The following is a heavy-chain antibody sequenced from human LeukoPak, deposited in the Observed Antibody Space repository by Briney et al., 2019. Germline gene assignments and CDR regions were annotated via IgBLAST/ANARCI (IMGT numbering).Heavy chain of an antibody. CDR3: ARLAPYSSGWYRFFDY. CDR2: IYYSGST. J-gene: IGHJ4*02. CDR1: GGSISSYY. D-gene: IGHD6-19*01. V-gene: IGHV4-59*08. Sequence: PSETLSLTCTVSGGSISSYYWSWIRQPPGKGLEWIGYIYYSGSTNYNPSLKGRVTISVDTSKNQFSLKLSSVTAADTAVYYCARLAPYSSGWYRFFDYWGQGTLVTVSS.